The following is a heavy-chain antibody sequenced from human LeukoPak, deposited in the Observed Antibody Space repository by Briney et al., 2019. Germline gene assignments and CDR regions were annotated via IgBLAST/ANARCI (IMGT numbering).Heavy chain of an antibody. Sequence: GGSLRLPCATTGFTFTSYWMNWVRQAPGNGLLLVSRSNTDGSITRYVDSVKGRFTISRDNAKNTLYLQMNSLRVEDTAVYYCAKDERNWNYNLASQTYDWGQGTLVTVSS. J-gene: IGHJ4*02. D-gene: IGHD1-7*01. CDR3: AKDERNWNYNLASQTYD. V-gene: IGHV3-74*01. CDR2: SNTDGSIT. CDR1: GFTFTSYW.